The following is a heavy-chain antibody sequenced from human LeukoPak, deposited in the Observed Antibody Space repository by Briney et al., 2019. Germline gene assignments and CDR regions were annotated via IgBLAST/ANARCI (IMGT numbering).Heavy chain of an antibody. D-gene: IGHD6-13*01. CDR3: ARGGRENNPYGYGYRVFYFEY. CDR2: IHSDGSDT. CDR1: GFTLSSYW. J-gene: IGHJ4*02. V-gene: IGHV3-74*01. Sequence: GESLSLSCAVSGFTLSSYWMRWVRQPPGKGLVWVSRIHSDGSDTIYGDSEKDRSTTSRDNAKQSMYTQVNRMRAEDTVVYCCARGGRENNPYGYGYRVFYFEYWGQGTLVTVSS.